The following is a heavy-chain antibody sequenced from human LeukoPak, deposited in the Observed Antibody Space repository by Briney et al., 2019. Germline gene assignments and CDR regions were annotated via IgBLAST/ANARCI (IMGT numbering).Heavy chain of an antibody. J-gene: IGHJ6*04. CDR1: GFTFSRYW. CDR2: IKQDGSEK. D-gene: IGHD2-21*01. Sequence: GGSLRLSCAGPGFTFSRYWMSWVRQAPGKGLEWVANIKQDGSEKYYVDSVRGRFTISRDNAKNSMYLQVNSLRVEDTAVYYCARALLGGFMDVWGKGTTVTVSS. CDR3: ARALLGGFMDV. V-gene: IGHV3-7*03.